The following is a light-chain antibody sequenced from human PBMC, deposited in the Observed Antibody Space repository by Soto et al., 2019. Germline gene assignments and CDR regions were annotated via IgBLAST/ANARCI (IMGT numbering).Light chain of an antibody. CDR3: QQRSNWPRT. CDR2: GAS. CDR1: QSVSSN. J-gene: IGKJ1*01. V-gene: IGKV3-15*01. Sequence: DIVMTQSPTTLSFSPWERASLSCRASQSVSSNLAWYQQKPGQAPRLLIYGASTRATGIPARFSGSGSGTEFTLTISSLQSEDFAVYYCQQRSNWPRTFGQGTKVDIK.